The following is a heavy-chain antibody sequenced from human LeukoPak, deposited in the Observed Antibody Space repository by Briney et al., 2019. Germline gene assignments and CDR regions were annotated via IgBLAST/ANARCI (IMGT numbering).Heavy chain of an antibody. CDR1: GGSISSGNYY. D-gene: IGHD3-16*02. V-gene: IGHV4-39*07. J-gene: IGHJ4*02. CDR2: IYYSGST. Sequence: PSETLSLTCTVSGGSISSGNYYWGWIRQPPGKGLEWIGSIYYSGSTYYNPSLKSRVTISVDTPKNQFSLKLSSVTAADTAVYYCARGLYVWGSYPPGYWGQGTLVTVSS. CDR3: ARGLYVWGSYPPGY.